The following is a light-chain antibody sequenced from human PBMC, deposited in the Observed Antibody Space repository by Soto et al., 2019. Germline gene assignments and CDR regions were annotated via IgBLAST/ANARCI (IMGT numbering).Light chain of an antibody. V-gene: IGKV1-8*01. CDR3: QQYYSYPLT. CDR1: QGISSY. J-gene: IGKJ4*01. Sequence: AIRMTQSPSSFSASTGDRVTITCRASQGISSYLAWYQQKPGIAPKLLLYAASTLQSGVPSRFSGSGSGTDFTLTISCLQSEDFATYSCQQYYSYPLTFGGGTKVEIK. CDR2: AAS.